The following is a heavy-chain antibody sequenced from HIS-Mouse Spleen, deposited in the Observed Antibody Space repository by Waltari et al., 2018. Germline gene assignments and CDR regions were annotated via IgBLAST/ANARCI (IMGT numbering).Heavy chain of an antibody. D-gene: IGHD6-19*01. V-gene: IGHV2-70*15. Sequence: QVTLRESGPALVKPTKTLTLTCTFSVFSLSTSGMCVSWILQTPGKALVWLARIDWDDDKYYSTSLKTRLTISKDTSKNQVVLTMTNMDPVDTATYYCARIAEGYSSGWYAFDYWGQGTLVTVSS. CDR3: ARIAEGYSSGWYAFDY. CDR2: IDWDDDK. J-gene: IGHJ4*02. CDR1: VFSLSTSGMC.